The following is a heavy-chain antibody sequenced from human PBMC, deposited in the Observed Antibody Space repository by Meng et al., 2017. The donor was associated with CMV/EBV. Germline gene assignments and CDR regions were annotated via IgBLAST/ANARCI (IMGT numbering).Heavy chain of an antibody. CDR1: GGTFSSYA. Sequence: SVKVSCKASGGTFSSYAISWVRQAPGQGLEWMGGIIPTFGTANYAQKFQGRVTITTDESTRTAYMELSSLRSEDTAVYYCAREGRAGGSYYSFDYWGQGTLVTVSS. CDR3: AREGRAGGSYYSFDY. CDR2: IIPTFGTA. V-gene: IGHV1-69*05. D-gene: IGHD1-26*01. J-gene: IGHJ4*02.